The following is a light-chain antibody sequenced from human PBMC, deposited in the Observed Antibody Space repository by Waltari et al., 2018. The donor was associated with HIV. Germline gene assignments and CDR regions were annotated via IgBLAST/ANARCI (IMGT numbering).Light chain of an antibody. J-gene: IGLJ3*02. CDR3: CSYAGSTRV. Sequence: QSALTQPRSVSGSHGQSVPISCTGTSSDVGGYNYVSWYQQHPGKAPKLMIYDVSKRPSGVPDRFSGSKSGNTASLTISGLQAEDEADYYCCSYAGSTRVFGGGTKLTVL. CDR1: SSDVGGYNY. V-gene: IGLV2-11*01. CDR2: DVS.